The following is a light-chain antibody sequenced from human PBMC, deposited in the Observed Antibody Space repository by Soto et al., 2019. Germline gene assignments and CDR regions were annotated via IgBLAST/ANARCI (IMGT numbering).Light chain of an antibody. J-gene: IGKJ1*01. V-gene: IGKV1-5*03. CDR2: KAS. Sequence: DFQMTQSPSTLSASVGDRVTITCRASQNIRSRLAWFQQKPGKAPKLLIYKASSLESGVPSRFSGSGSGTEFTLTISSLQPDDFATYYCQHYNSYSEAFGQGTKVDNK. CDR3: QHYNSYSEA. CDR1: QNIRSR.